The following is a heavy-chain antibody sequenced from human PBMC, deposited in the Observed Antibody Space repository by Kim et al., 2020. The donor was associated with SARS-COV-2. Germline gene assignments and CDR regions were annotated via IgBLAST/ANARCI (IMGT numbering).Heavy chain of an antibody. CDR3: AREPPSYRTADWLDY. V-gene: IGHV3-11*01. CDR2: ISGSGTII. D-gene: IGHD3-9*01. CDR1: GFTFSDYY. Sequence: GGSLRLSCAASGFTFSDYYMTWIRQAPGKGLEWVSYISGSGTIIYTADSVKGRFTISRDNAKNTLYLQMDSLRAEDSAMYYCAREPPSYRTADWLDYWGQGTLVTVSS. J-gene: IGHJ4*02.